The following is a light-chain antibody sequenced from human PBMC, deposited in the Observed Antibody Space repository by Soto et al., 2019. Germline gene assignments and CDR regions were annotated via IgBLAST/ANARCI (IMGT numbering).Light chain of an antibody. CDR1: QSVSSNY. CDR3: QQYATSARLT. V-gene: IGKV3-20*01. Sequence: EIVLTQSPGTLSWSPGERATLSCRASQSVSSNYLAWYQQKPRQAPRLLIYGVSSRANGIPDRFSGSGSGTDFTLTINRLEPEDFAVYYCQQYATSARLTFGPGTKGDI. J-gene: IGKJ3*01. CDR2: GVS.